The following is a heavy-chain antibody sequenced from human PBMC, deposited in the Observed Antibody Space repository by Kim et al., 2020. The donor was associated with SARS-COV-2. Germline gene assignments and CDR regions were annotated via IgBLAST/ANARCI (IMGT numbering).Heavy chain of an antibody. CDR3: ARVLTFEGNSVAFDI. CDR1: GGTFSSYA. D-gene: IGHD3-9*01. V-gene: IGHV1-69*04. CDR2: IIPILGIA. J-gene: IGHJ3*02. Sequence: SVKVSCKASGGTFSSYAISWVRQAPGQGLEWMGRIIPILGIANYAQKFQGRVTITADKSTSTAYMELSSLRSEDTAVYYCARVLTFEGNSVAFDIWGQGTMVTVSS.